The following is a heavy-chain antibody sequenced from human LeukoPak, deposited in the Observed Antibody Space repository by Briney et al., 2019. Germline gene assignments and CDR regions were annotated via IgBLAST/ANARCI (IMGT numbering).Heavy chain of an antibody. CDR2: ISAYNGNT. Sequence: ASVKVSCKASGGTFSSYGITWVRQAPGQGLEWMGWISAYNGNTNYAQKLQGRVTMTTDTSTSTAYMELRSLRSDDTAVYYCARDPRYCSGGSCYHYYYYMDVWGKGTTVTVSS. D-gene: IGHD2-15*01. V-gene: IGHV1-18*01. CDR1: GGTFSSYG. J-gene: IGHJ6*03. CDR3: ARDPRYCSGGSCYHYYYYMDV.